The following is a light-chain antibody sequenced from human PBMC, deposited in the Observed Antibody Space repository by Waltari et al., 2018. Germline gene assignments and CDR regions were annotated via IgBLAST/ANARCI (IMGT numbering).Light chain of an antibody. J-gene: IGKJ2*01. Sequence: EIMMTQSPATLAVSPGDSATLSCRASQSIGYSLAWYQQKPGQVPRLLIYDASTRATGISDRFSGTGSGTEFTLTINSLQSEDFAVYYCQQYSDWPPYNFGQGTKVEIK. CDR2: DAS. CDR3: QQYSDWPPYN. V-gene: IGKV3-15*01. CDR1: QSIGYS.